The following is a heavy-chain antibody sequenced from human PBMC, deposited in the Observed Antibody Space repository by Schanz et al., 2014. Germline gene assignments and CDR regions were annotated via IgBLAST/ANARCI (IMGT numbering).Heavy chain of an antibody. Sequence: QVQLVESGGGVVQRGGSLRLSCAASGFIFSNYGMHWVRQAPGKGLEWVAFIWSDGSRTYHAESVKGRFTISRDNSRNTLYLQMDSLRDEDTALYYCARGIITMVRGGDVGAFDIWGQGTMVTVSS. CDR1: GFIFSNYG. J-gene: IGHJ3*02. V-gene: IGHV3-30*02. CDR2: IWSDGSRT. CDR3: ARGIITMVRGGDVGAFDI. D-gene: IGHD3-10*01.